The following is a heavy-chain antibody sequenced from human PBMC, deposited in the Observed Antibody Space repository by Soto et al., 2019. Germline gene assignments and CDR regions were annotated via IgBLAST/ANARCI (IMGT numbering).Heavy chain of an antibody. J-gene: IGHJ4*02. Sequence: SETLSLTCTVSGGFMSNSSYYWAWIRQPPGRGLEWIGSVYYSGSTYYNPSLKSRVTISQDTSKNQFSLKLRSVTAADTAVYYCARQPGHSSSAPRHRLRFDYWGQGALVTVSS. D-gene: IGHD6-6*01. CDR3: ARQPGHSSSAPRHRLRFDY. CDR1: GGFMSNSSYY. CDR2: VYYSGST. V-gene: IGHV4-39*01.